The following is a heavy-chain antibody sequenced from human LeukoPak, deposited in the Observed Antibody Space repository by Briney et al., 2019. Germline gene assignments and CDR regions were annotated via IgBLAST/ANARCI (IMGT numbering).Heavy chain of an antibody. V-gene: IGHV3-33*01. Sequence: GGSLRLSCAASGFTFSSYGMHWVRQAPGKGLEWVAVIWYDGSNKYYADSVKGRFTISGDNSKNTLYLQMNSLRAEDTAVYYCARDLRWSHYWYFDLWGRGTLVTVSS. J-gene: IGHJ2*01. CDR1: GFTFSSYG. CDR3: ARDLRWSHYWYFDL. D-gene: IGHD2-15*01. CDR2: IWYDGSNK.